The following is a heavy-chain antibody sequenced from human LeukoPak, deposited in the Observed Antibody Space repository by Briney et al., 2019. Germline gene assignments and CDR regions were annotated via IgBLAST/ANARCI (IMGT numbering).Heavy chain of an antibody. CDR3: ARQLILTGYPFDP. Sequence: ASVRVSCKASGYTFTSYGISWVRQAPGQGLEWMGWISAYNGNTNYAQKLQGRVTMTTDTSTSTAYMELRSLRSDDTAVYCCARQLILTGYPFDPWGQGTLVTVSS. J-gene: IGHJ5*02. CDR1: GYTFTSYG. CDR2: ISAYNGNT. V-gene: IGHV1-18*01. D-gene: IGHD3-9*01.